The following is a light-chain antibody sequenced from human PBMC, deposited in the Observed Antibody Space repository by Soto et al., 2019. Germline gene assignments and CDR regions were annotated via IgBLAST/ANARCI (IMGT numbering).Light chain of an antibody. V-gene: IGKV3-15*01. Sequence: EKVMTQSPGTLSVSPGERATLSCRASESVSSHLAWYQKKPGQAPRLLIYAASTRATGIPARFSGSGSGTEFTLSINSLQSEDVAVYYCQQYDKWSITFGKGTQLEVK. CDR3: QQYDKWSIT. CDR1: ESVSSH. J-gene: IGKJ5*01. CDR2: AAS.